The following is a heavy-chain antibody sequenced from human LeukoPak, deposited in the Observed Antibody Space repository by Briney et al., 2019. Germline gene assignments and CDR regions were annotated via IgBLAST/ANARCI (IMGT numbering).Heavy chain of an antibody. D-gene: IGHD5-24*01. CDR2: ISHSGTS. CDR3: ARERRDGHNYPDF. Sequence: SETLSLTCAVSGGSLSSGGYFWGWIRQYPGKGLEWIGCISHSGTSYYNPSLKSRVTISVDTSRNQFSLELSSVTAADTAVYFRARERRDGHNYPDFWGQGALVTVSS. J-gene: IGHJ4*02. CDR1: GGSLSSGGYF. V-gene: IGHV4-31*11.